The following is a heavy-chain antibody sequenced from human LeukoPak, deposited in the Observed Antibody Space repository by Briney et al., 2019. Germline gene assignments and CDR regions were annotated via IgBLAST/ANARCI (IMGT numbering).Heavy chain of an antibody. CDR2: ISGSGGTT. J-gene: IGHJ4*02. D-gene: IGHD3-3*01. Sequence: GGSLRLSCAATGFTFSSYAMSWVRQAPGKGLEWVSAISGSGGTTYYADSVKGRFTISRDNSKNTLYLQVNSLRAEDTAVYYCAKMTGYDFWSGYPAPYYFDYWGQGTLVTVSS. V-gene: IGHV3-23*01. CDR1: GFTFSSYA. CDR3: AKMTGYDFWSGYPAPYYFDY.